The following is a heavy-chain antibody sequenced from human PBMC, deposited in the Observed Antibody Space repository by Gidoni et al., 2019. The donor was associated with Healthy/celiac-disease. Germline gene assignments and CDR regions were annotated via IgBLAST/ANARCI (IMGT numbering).Heavy chain of an antibody. CDR1: GGSFSGSY. Sequence: QVQLQQWGAGLLKPSETLSLTCAVYGGSFSGSYWSWIRQPPGKGLEWIGEINHSGSTNYNPSLKSRVTISVDTSKNQFSLKLSSVTAADTAVYYCARQNGGYSYGSSVYNWFDPWGQGTLVTVSS. D-gene: IGHD5-18*01. V-gene: IGHV4-34*01. J-gene: IGHJ5*02. CDR2: INHSGST. CDR3: ARQNGGYSYGSSVYNWFDP.